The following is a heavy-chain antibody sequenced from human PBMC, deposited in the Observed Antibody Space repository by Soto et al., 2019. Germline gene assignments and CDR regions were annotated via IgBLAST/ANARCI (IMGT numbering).Heavy chain of an antibody. D-gene: IGHD3-16*02. CDR2: IHYSGST. Sequence: QVQLQESGPGLVKPSETLSLTCTVSGDFISGYYWSWIRQPPGKGLEWIGYIHYSGSTNYNPSLKSTVTISVDTSKNPFSLKLTSVTAADTAVYYCARSPGGDDVWGNYRHIPFDYWGQGTLVTVSS. CDR1: GDFISGYY. V-gene: IGHV4-59*01. J-gene: IGHJ4*02. CDR3: ARSPGGDDVWGNYRHIPFDY.